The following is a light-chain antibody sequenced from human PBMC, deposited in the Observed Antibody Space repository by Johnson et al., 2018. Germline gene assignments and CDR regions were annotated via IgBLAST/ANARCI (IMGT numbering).Light chain of an antibody. J-gene: IGLJ1*01. CDR1: SSNIGNNY. Sequence: QSVLTQPPSVSAAPGQKVTISCSGSSSNIGNNYVSWYQQLPGTATKLLIYENNKRPSGIPDRFSGSKSGTSATLGITGLQTGDEADYYCGTGDSSLSAGNVFGPWTKVTVL. CDR3: GTGDSSLSAGNV. V-gene: IGLV1-51*02. CDR2: ENN.